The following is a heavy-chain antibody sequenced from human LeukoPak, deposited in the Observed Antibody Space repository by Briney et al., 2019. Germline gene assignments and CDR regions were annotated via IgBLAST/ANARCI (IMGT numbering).Heavy chain of an antibody. J-gene: IGHJ4*02. CDR2: IYYSGST. Sequence: SSETLSLTCTVSAGSISDYYWGWIRQFPGKGLEWIGYIYYSGSTHYNPSLKSRVTISVDTSKKQFSLKLMSVTAADTAVYYCARDMGSVAGHDYWGQGTLVTVSS. CDR1: AGSISDYY. V-gene: IGHV4-59*01. CDR3: ARDMGSVAGHDY. D-gene: IGHD6-19*01.